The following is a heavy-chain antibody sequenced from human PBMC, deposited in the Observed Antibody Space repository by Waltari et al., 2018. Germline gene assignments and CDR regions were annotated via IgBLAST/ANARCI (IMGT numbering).Heavy chain of an antibody. CDR2: IYYSGST. CDR1: GGSISSSSYY. V-gene: IGHV4-39*07. D-gene: IGHD2-2*01. Sequence: QLQLQESGPGLVKPSETLSLTCTVSGGSISSSSYYWGWIRQPPGKGLEWIGSIYYSGSTYYNPSLKSRVTISVDTSKNQFSLKLSSVTAADTAVYYCARAGWGYCSSTSCSDHYYYYMDVWGKGTTVTISS. CDR3: ARAGWGYCSSTSCSDHYYYYMDV. J-gene: IGHJ6*03.